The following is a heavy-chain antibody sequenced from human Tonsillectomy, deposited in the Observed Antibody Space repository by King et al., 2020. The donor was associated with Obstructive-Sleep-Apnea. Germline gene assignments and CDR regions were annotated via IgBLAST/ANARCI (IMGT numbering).Heavy chain of an antibody. CDR1: GFTFSSYS. CDR3: ARDRCSGGSCYSEDY. V-gene: IGHV3-21*01. J-gene: IGHJ4*02. CDR2: ISSSRSYI. Sequence: QLVQSGGGLVKPGGSLRLSCAASGFTFSSYSMNWVRQAPGKGLEWVSSISSSRSYIYYADSVKGRFTISRDNAKNSLYLQMNSLRAEDTAVYYCARDRCSGGSCYSEDYWGQGTLVTVSS. D-gene: IGHD2-15*01.